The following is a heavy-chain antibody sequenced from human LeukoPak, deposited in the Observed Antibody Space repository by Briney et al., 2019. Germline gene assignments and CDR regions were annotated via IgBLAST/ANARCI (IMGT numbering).Heavy chain of an antibody. Sequence: SETLSLTCTVSGDSISSYYWSWIRQPAGKGLEWIGRIHPSGSTNYNPSLKSRVTLSVDTSKNEFSPKLSSVTAADTAVYYCARDVYYDSSGYGWGQGTLVTVSS. D-gene: IGHD3-22*01. CDR3: ARDVYYDSSGYG. CDR1: GDSISSYY. J-gene: IGHJ4*02. V-gene: IGHV4-4*07. CDR2: IHPSGST.